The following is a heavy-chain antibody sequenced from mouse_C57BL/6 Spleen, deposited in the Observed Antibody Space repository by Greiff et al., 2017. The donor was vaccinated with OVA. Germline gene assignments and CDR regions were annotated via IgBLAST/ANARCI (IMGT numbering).Heavy chain of an antibody. D-gene: IGHD6-2*01. CDR3: ARSLGRDGIDY. Sequence: EVQRVESGGGLVKPGGSLKLSCAASGFTFTDYGMHWVRQAPGKGLEWVACISSGGSSISYADTVKGRFTFSRDNAKDNLFLPMTSLRAEDTAVYYCARSLGRDGIDYWGQGTSVTVS. CDR2: ISSGGSSI. CDR1: GFTFTDYG. V-gene: IGHV5-17*01. J-gene: IGHJ4*01.